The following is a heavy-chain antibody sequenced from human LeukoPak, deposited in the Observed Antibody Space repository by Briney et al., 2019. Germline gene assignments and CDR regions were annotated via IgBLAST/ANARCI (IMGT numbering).Heavy chain of an antibody. D-gene: IGHD1-26*01. Sequence: GGSLRLSCAASGFTLSNYGMHWVRQAPGKGLEWVASISYDRSDEYNADSVKGRFTISRDNSKNTVYLQMNSLRAEDTAVYYCAKGRVASGSYFDYWGQGTLVTVSS. CDR3: AKGRVASGSYFDY. CDR2: ISYDRSDE. V-gene: IGHV3-30*18. J-gene: IGHJ4*02. CDR1: GFTLSNYG.